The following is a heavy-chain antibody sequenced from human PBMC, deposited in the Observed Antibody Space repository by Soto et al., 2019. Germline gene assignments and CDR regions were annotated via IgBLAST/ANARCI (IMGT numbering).Heavy chain of an antibody. D-gene: IGHD6-13*01. CDR1: GGSISSGDYY. CDR2: IYYSGST. J-gene: IGHJ6*02. Sequence: NPSETLSLTCTVSGGSISSGDYYWSWIRQPPGKGLEWIGYIYYSGSTYYNPSLKSRVTISVDTSKNQFSLKLSSVTAADTAVYYCAREGNGVAAAGVYGMDVWGQGTTVTVS. V-gene: IGHV4-30-4*01. CDR3: AREGNGVAAAGVYGMDV.